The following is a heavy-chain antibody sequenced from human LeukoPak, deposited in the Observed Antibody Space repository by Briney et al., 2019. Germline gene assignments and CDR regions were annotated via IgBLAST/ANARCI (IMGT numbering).Heavy chain of an antibody. Sequence: GESLKISCKGSGYIFTSYWIGWVRQMPGKGLVWMGIIYPGDSDTRYSPSFQGQVTISADKSISTAYLQWSSLKASDTAMYYCASLGYCSGGSCPNDAFDIWGQGTMVTVSS. CDR2: IYPGDSDT. J-gene: IGHJ3*02. V-gene: IGHV5-51*01. CDR3: ASLGYCSGGSCPNDAFDI. D-gene: IGHD2-15*01. CDR1: GYIFTSYW.